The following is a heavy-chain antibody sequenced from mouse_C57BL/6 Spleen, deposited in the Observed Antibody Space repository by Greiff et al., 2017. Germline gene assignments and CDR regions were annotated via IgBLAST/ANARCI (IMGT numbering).Heavy chain of an antibody. CDR2: IYPGSGNT. CDR3: ANSNYDYYAMDY. CDR1: GYSFTSYY. V-gene: IGHV1-66*01. Sequence: QVQLQQSGPELVKPGASVKISCKASGYSFTSYYIHWVKQRPGQGLEWIGWIYPGSGNTKYNEKFKGKDTLTADTSSSTAYMQLSSLTSEDSAVYYCANSNYDYYAMDYWGQGTSVTVSS. J-gene: IGHJ4*01. D-gene: IGHD2-5*01.